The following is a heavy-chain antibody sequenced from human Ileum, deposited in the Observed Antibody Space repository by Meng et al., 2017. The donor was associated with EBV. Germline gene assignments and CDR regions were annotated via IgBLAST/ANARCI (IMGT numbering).Heavy chain of an antibody. CDR3: ARRASQGVDP. CDR1: GDTFTRYS. J-gene: IGHJ5*02. CDR2: INTLNGHT. V-gene: IGHV1-3*04. Sequence: VQLVPSGAELKKLGASVKVSCKASGDTFTRYSIHWMRQAPGQGLEWMGWINTLNGHTEYSQKFQGSVTITSDTSASTVYMELHSLRSQDTAVYYCARRASQGVDPWGQGTRVTVSS.